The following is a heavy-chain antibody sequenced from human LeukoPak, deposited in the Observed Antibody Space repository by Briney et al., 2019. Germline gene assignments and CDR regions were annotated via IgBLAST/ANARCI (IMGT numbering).Heavy chain of an antibody. D-gene: IGHD2-21*01. CDR2: ISYDGSNK. Sequence: GGSLRLSCAASGFTFSSYAMHWVRQAPGKGLEWVAVISYDGSNKYYADSVKGRFTISRDNSKNTLYLQTNSLRAEDTAVYYCASVIVVVIGPTDAFDIWGQGTMVTVSS. CDR3: ASVIVVVIGPTDAFDI. V-gene: IGHV3-30-3*01. CDR1: GFTFSSYA. J-gene: IGHJ3*02.